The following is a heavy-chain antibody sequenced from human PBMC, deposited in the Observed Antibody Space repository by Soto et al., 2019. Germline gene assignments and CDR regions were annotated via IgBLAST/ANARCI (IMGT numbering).Heavy chain of an antibody. CDR1: GGSFSGYY. V-gene: IGHV4-34*01. Sequence: SETLSLTCAVYGGSFSGYYWSWIRQPPGKGLEWIGEINHSGSTNYNPSLKSRVTISVDTSKNQFSLKLSSVTAADTAVYYCARPSGDNWFDPWGQGTLVTVS. CDR3: ARPSGDNWFDP. J-gene: IGHJ5*02. CDR2: INHSGST.